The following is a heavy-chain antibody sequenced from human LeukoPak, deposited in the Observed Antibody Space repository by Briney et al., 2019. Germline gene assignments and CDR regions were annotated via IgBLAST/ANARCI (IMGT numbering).Heavy chain of an antibody. V-gene: IGHV1-46*01. Sequence: GASVKVSCKASGYTFTMYYIHWVRQAPGQGLEWMGMLNPSDGATTYAQRFQGRVTMTRDMSTTTVYVDLRSLRSEDTAVYFCAGEETGMLSGSLGLLFASYNTYYYMDVWGQGTPVTVSS. CDR3: AGEETGMLSGSLGLLFASYNTYYYMDV. D-gene: IGHD1-26*01. J-gene: IGHJ6*03. CDR2: LNPSDGAT. CDR1: GYTFTMYY.